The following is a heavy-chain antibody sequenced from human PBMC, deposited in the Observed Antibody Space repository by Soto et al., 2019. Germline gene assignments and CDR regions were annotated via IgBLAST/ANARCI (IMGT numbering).Heavy chain of an antibody. D-gene: IGHD2-15*01. V-gene: IGHV5-51*01. Sequence: PGESLKISCKGSGYSFTSYWIGWVRQMPGKGLEWMGIIYPGDSDTRYSPSFQGQVTISADKSISTAYLQWSSLKASDTAMYYCARRHCSGGSCHPATFDIWGQGTMVTVSS. CDR1: GYSFTSYW. CDR2: IYPGDSDT. J-gene: IGHJ3*02. CDR3: ARRHCSGGSCHPATFDI.